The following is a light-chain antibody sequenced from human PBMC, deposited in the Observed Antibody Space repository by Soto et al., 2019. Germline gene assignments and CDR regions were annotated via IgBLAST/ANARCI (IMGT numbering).Light chain of an antibody. J-gene: IGLJ1*01. Sequence: QSVLTQPASVSGSPGQSITISCTGTRSDIGTYNYVSWYQQHPGKAPRLVIYDVSNRPSGVSNRFSGSKSGNTASLTIAGLQSEDEADYYSKSYTSRTSFVFGTGTKVTVL. CDR2: DVS. V-gene: IGLV2-14*01. CDR3: KSYTSRTSFV. CDR1: RSDIGTYNY.